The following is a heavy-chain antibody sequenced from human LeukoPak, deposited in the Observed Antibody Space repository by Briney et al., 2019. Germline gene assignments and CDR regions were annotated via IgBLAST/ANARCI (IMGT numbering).Heavy chain of an antibody. V-gene: IGHV1-69*04. D-gene: IGHD6-25*01. CDR2: IIPILHIA. CDR3: ARGTIAASAFDI. Sequence: SVKVSCKASGGTFSSYSINWVRQAPGQGLDWMGRIIPILHIANYAQKFQGRVTITADKSTSTAYMELSSLRSEDTAVYYCARGTIAASAFDIWGQGTMVTVSS. CDR1: GGTFSSYS. J-gene: IGHJ3*02.